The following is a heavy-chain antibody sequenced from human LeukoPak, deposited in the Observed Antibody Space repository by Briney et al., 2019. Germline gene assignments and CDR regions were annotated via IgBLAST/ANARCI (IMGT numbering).Heavy chain of an antibody. CDR1: GFTVSSNY. CDR3: ARDPRQYSYGDD. J-gene: IGHJ4*02. CDR2: TYSGGST. D-gene: IGHD5-18*01. Sequence: GGSLRLSCAASGFTVSSNYMSWVRQAPGKGLEWVSFTYSGGSTYFADSVKGRFTISRDNSKNTLYLQMNSLRAEDTAVYYCARDPRQYSYGDDWGQGTLVTVSS. V-gene: IGHV3-66*01.